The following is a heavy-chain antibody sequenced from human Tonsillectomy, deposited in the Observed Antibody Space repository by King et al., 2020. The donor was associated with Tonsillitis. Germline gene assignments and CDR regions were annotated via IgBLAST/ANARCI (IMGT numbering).Heavy chain of an antibody. V-gene: IGHV3-23*04. CDR2: IISRGDYI. Sequence: VQLVESGGGLVQPGGSLRLSCAASGCTFSSSAVSWVRQAPGLGLEWVSTIISRGDYIYYADSVKGRFTISRDNSKNTVYVQMNSLRADDTAVYYCAIGGNSDFDYWGQGTLVTVSS. CDR3: AIGGNSDFDY. D-gene: IGHD4-23*01. CDR1: GCTFSSSA. J-gene: IGHJ4*02.